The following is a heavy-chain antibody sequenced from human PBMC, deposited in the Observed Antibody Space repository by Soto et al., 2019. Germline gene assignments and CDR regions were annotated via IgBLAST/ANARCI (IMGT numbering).Heavy chain of an antibody. CDR3: ARASSSSSAADS. CDR2: IYDSESA. J-gene: IGHJ4*02. Sequence: QVHLQESGPGLVKASQTLSLICNVSGESISSGGYYWSWIRHHPGQGLEWIGYIYDSESAYYSPSLKRRVTISMTTSKNHFAMKLSSVTAADTAVYYCARASSSSSAADSCGQGTLITVSS. D-gene: IGHD6-6*01. V-gene: IGHV4-31*03. CDR1: GESISSGGYY.